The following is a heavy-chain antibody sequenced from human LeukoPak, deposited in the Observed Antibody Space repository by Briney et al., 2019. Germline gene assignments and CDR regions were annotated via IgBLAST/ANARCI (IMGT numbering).Heavy chain of an antibody. V-gene: IGHV1-2*06. CDR2: VNSNSSVA. J-gene: IGHJ4*02. CDR1: GYTFTDYF. CDR3: ARDLSSTPHWELDY. Sequence: ASVKVSCKTSGYTFTDYFIHWVRQAPGQGLEWMGRVNSNSSVAESEEKFQGRVTVTRDTSIRTVYMELFRLTSDDTAIYYCARDLSSTPHWELDYWGQGTLVTVSS. D-gene: IGHD7-27*01.